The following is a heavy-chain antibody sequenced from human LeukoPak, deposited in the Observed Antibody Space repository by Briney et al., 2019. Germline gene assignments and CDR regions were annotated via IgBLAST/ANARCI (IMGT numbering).Heavy chain of an antibody. CDR2: IIPILGIA. J-gene: IGHJ3*02. Sequence: VASVKVSCKASGGTFSSYAISWVRQAPGQGLEWMGRIIPILGIANYAQKFQGRVTITADKSTSTAYMELSSLRAADTAVYYCARPTTDRAIYYDFWSEYKDAFDIWGQGTMVTVSS. CDR1: GGTFSSYA. D-gene: IGHD3-3*01. V-gene: IGHV1-69*04. CDR3: ARPTTDRAIYYDFWSEYKDAFDI.